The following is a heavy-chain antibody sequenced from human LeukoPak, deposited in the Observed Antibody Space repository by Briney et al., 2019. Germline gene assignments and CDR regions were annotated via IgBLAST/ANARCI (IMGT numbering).Heavy chain of an antibody. J-gene: IGHJ6*02. CDR1: GFTFSNYA. V-gene: IGHV3-23*01. D-gene: IGHD6-13*01. Sequence: GGSLRLSCAASGFTFSNYAMSWVRQAPGKGLEWVSAISGSGGSTCYADSVKGRFTIARDNSKNTLYLQMNSLRGEDTAVYYCAKERASSSWKGMDVWGQGTTVTVSS. CDR3: AKERASSSWKGMDV. CDR2: ISGSGGST.